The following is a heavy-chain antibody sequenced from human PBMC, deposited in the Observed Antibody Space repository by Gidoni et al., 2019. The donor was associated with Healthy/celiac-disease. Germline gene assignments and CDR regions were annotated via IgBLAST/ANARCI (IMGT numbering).Heavy chain of an antibody. CDR2: ISYDGGNK. CDR3: ARDPGHFWSGYYGPIDYYYYGMDV. J-gene: IGHJ6*02. V-gene: IGHV3-30-3*01. D-gene: IGHD3-3*02. Sequence: QVQLVESGGGVVQPGRSLRLSCAASGFPFSSYAMHWVRQAPGKGLGWVAVISYDGGNKYYADSVKGRFTISRDNSKNTLYLQMNSLRAEDTAVYYCARDPGHFWSGYYGPIDYYYYGMDVWGQGTTVTVSS. CDR1: GFPFSSYA.